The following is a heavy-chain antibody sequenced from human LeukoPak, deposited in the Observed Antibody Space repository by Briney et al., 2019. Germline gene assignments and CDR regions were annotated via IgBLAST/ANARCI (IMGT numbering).Heavy chain of an antibody. CDR3: ARRTYDLWSGDYTGAFDI. V-gene: IGHV4-59*01. J-gene: IGHJ3*02. CDR1: GDSMSSFY. D-gene: IGHD3-3*01. CDR2: IYYSGST. Sequence: SETLSPTCTVSGDSMSSFYWSWIRQPPGKGLEWIGYIYYSGSTNYNPSLKSRVTISVDTSKNQFSLKLSSVTAADTAVYYCARRTYDLWSGDYTGAFDIWGQGTLVTVSS.